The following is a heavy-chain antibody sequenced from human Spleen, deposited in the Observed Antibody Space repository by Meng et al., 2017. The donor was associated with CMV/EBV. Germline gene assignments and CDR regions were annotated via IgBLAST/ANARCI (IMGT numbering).Heavy chain of an antibody. CDR2: ISYDGSNK. Sequence: GGSLRLSCAASGSTFRSYTIHWVRQAPGKGLEWVAVISYDGSNKYYADSVKGRFTISRDNSKNTLYLQMNSLRAEDTAVYYCARVDCSGDSCYSGSLDYWGQGTLVTVSS. J-gene: IGHJ4*02. CDR3: ARVDCSGDSCYSGSLDY. D-gene: IGHD2-15*01. V-gene: IGHV3-30-3*01. CDR1: GSTFRSYT.